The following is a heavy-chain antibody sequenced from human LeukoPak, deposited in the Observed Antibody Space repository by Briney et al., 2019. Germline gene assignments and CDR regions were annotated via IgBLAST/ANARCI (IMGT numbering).Heavy chain of an antibody. D-gene: IGHD5-12*01. Sequence: SETLSLTCSVSGDSVGSGPYYWSWIRQHPGKGLEWIGYIYYSGSTYYSPSLKSRITISVDTSKNQFSLKLSSVTAADTAVYYCARGGVLYSGYAIDWGQGTLVTVSS. CDR3: ARGGVLYSGYAID. J-gene: IGHJ4*02. CDR2: IYYSGST. CDR1: GDSVGSGPYY. V-gene: IGHV4-31*03.